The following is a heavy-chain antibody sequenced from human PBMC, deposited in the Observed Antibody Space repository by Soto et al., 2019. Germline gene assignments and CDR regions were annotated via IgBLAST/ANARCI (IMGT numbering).Heavy chain of an antibody. CDR3: ARGPDYYDSSGWDAFDI. J-gene: IGHJ3*02. CDR2: IYYSGST. V-gene: IGHV4-31*03. D-gene: IGHD3-22*01. CDR1: GGSISSGGYY. Sequence: SETLSLTCTVSGGSISSGGYYWSWIRQHPGKGLEWIGYIYYSGSTYYNPSLKSRVTISVDTSKNQFSLKLSSVTAADTAVYYCARGPDYYDSSGWDAFDIWGQGTMVTVSS.